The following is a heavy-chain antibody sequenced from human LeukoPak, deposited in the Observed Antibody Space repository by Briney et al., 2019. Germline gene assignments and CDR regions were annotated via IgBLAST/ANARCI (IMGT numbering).Heavy chain of an antibody. CDR3: ARVSSSSGRGHHPPDDY. Sequence: PGGSLRLSCAASGFTFSNYAMHWVRQAPGKGPEWVALISYDGSNKNYADSVKGRFTISRDNSKNTLFLQMNSLRTEDTAVFYCARVSSSSGRGHHPPDDYWGQGTLVTVSS. CDR2: ISYDGSNK. D-gene: IGHD6-6*01. J-gene: IGHJ4*02. V-gene: IGHV3-30*04. CDR1: GFTFSNYA.